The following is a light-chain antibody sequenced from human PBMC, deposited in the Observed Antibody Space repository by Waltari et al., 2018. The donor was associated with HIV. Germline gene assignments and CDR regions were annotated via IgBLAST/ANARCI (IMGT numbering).Light chain of an antibody. V-gene: IGLV2-23*02. CDR1: SSDFGSYNL. CDR3: CSYAGSVYV. Sequence: QSALTQPASVSGSPGQSITISCTGTSSDFGSYNLVSWYQHHPGKAPKLMIYEVTTLPSGVSNRFSGSKSGNTASLTISGLQAEDEADYYCCSYAGSVYVFGTGTKVTVL. J-gene: IGLJ1*01. CDR2: EVT.